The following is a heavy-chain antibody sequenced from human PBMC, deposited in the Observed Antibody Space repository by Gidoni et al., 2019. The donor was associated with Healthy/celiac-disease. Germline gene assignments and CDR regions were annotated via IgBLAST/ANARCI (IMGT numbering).Heavy chain of an antibody. D-gene: IGHD2-2*02. J-gene: IGHJ6*03. V-gene: IGHV4-39*01. CDR1: GGSISSSSYY. CDR3: AREDIVVVPAAIGLPYYYYYYMDV. CDR2: IYYSGST. Sequence: QLQLQESGPGLVKPSETLSLTCTVSGGSISSSSYYWGWIRQPPGKGLEWIGSIYYSGSTYYNPSLKSRVTISVDTSKNQFSLKLSSVTAADTAVYYCAREDIVVVPAAIGLPYYYYYYMDVWGKGTTVTVSS.